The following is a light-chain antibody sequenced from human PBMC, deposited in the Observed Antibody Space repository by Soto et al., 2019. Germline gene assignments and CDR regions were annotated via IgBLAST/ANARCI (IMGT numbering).Light chain of an antibody. CDR3: QQRSNWPLT. Sequence: EIVLTQSPATLSLSPGERATLSCRASQSVSSYLDWYQQKPGQAPRLLIYDASNRATGIPARFSGSGSGTDFTLTISSLEPEDFAVYYCQQRSNWPLTFGRGTKVEIK. CDR1: QSVSSY. V-gene: IGKV3-11*01. J-gene: IGKJ4*01. CDR2: DAS.